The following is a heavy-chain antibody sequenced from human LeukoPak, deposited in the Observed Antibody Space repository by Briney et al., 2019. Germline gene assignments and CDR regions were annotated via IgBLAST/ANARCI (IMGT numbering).Heavy chain of an antibody. Sequence: PSETLSLTCAVYGGSFSGYYWSWIRQPPGKGLEWIGEINHSGSTNYNPPLKSRVTISVDTSKNQFSLKLSSVTAADTAVYYCARIDYDILTGYFDYWGQGTPVTVSS. J-gene: IGHJ4*02. V-gene: IGHV4-34*01. CDR2: INHSGST. CDR1: GGSFSGYY. CDR3: ARIDYDILTGYFDY. D-gene: IGHD3-9*01.